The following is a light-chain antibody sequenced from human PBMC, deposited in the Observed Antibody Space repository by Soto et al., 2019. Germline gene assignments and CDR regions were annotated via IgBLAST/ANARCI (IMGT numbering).Light chain of an antibody. CDR3: SSYTTSSTLV. Sequence: QSALTQPASVSGPPGQSITISCTGTSSDVGIYNYVSWYQQHPGKAPKLMIYEVSNRPSGVSNRFSGSKSGNTASLTISGLQAEDDADYFCSSYTTSSTLVFGGGTKLTVL. CDR2: EVS. V-gene: IGLV2-14*01. J-gene: IGLJ2*01. CDR1: SSDVGIYNY.